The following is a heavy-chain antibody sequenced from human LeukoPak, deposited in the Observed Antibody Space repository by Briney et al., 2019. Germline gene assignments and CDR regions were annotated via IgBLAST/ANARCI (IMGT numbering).Heavy chain of an antibody. D-gene: IGHD3-22*01. Sequence: GGSLRLSCAASGFTVSSHYMSWVRQAPGKGLEWVSTIYSGGATYYSDSVRGRFTISRDSSQNTVYLQMNSLRAEDTAVYYCAREGVNYYDSSGYYAVSWGQGTLVTVSS. CDR3: AREGVNYYDSSGYYAVS. V-gene: IGHV3-66*01. J-gene: IGHJ5*02. CDR1: GFTVSSHY. CDR2: IYSGGAT.